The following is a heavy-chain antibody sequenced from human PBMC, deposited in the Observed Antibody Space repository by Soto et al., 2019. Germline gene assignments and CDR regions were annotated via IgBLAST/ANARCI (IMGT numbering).Heavy chain of an antibody. J-gene: IGHJ6*02. Sequence: QVQLVQSGAEVKKPGSSVKVSCKASGGTFSSYAISWVRQAPGQGLEWMGGIIPIFGTANYAQKFQGRVTITADESTSTAYMELSSLRSEDTAVYYCARSIVVVITGYYYCMDVWGQGTTVTVSS. CDR2: IIPIFGTA. D-gene: IGHD3-22*01. CDR3: ARSIVVVITGYYYCMDV. CDR1: GGTFSSYA. V-gene: IGHV1-69*01.